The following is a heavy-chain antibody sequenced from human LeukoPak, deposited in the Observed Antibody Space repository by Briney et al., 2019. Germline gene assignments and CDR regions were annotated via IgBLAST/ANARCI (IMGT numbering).Heavy chain of an antibody. D-gene: IGHD2-15*01. CDR3: NTERKWCPYN. J-gene: IGHJ4*02. CDR2: IKSNQDGGIT. CDR1: GYFFPNAW. Sequence: GGSLRVSSTMPGYFFPNAWLNRVRQAPGRGLEWVGRIKSNQDGGITDYAAPVQDRFTISRDDSKNTMYLQMNNLKTEDTAVYICNTERKWCPYNWGQGTLVTVSS. V-gene: IGHV3-15*01.